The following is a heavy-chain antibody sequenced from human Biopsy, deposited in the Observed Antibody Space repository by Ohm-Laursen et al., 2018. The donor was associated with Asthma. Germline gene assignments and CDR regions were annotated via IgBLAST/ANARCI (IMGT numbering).Heavy chain of an antibody. CDR2: ISYGGGNK. CDR1: GFTFDDYA. Sequence: SLRLSCAASGFTFDDYAIHWVRQAPGKGLEWVAVISYGGGNKFYGDSVKGRFTLSRDNSRNTLYLQMNSLRVEDTAIYYCARTHERWTSIQDDALDIWGQGTMVIVSS. V-gene: IGHV3-30*03. CDR3: ARTHERWTSIQDDALDI. J-gene: IGHJ3*02. D-gene: IGHD4-23*01.